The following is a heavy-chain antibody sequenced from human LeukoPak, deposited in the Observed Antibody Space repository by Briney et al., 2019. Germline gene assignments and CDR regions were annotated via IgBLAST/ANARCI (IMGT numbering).Heavy chain of an antibody. Sequence: SVKVSCKASGGVFTTYSISWVRQAPGQGLEWMGGIIPFLGTTNYAQTFQGRVTITADEPTRTAYMELPYLRSDDTGVYYCTIIPNVILFTHYFEYWRQGTLVTVSS. CDR2: IIPFLGTT. CDR3: TIIPNVILFTHYFEY. J-gene: IGHJ4*02. D-gene: IGHD2-21*01. V-gene: IGHV1-69*01. CDR1: GGVFTTYS.